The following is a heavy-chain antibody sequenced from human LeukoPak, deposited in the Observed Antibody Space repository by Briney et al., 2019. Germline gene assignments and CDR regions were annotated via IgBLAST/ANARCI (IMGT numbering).Heavy chain of an antibody. J-gene: IGHJ4*02. CDR2: ISYDGSNK. CDR1: GFTFSSYG. D-gene: IGHD3-22*01. CDR3: AKLSSYYDSSGYLFDY. V-gene: IGHV3-30*18. Sequence: PGRSLRLSCAASGFTFSSYGMHWVRQAPGKGLEWVAVISYDGSNKYYADSVKGRFTISRDNSKNTLYLQMNSLRAEDTAVYYCAKLSSYYDSSGYLFDYWGQGTLVTASS.